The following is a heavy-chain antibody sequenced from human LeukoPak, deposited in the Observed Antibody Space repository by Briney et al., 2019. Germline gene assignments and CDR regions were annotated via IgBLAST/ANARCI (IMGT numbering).Heavy chain of an antibody. CDR2: IYYSGST. Sequence: SETLSLTCTVSGGSISSSSYYWGWIRLPPGKGLEWIGSIYYSGSTYYNPSLKSRVTISVDTSKNQFSLKLSSVTAADTAVYYCASRPPTYSSGWYYFDYWGQGTLVTVSS. J-gene: IGHJ4*02. CDR1: GGSISSSSYY. D-gene: IGHD6-19*01. CDR3: ASRPPTYSSGWYYFDY. V-gene: IGHV4-39*01.